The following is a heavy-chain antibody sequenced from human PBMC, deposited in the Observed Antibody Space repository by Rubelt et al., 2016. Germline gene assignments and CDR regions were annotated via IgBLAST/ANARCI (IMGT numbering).Heavy chain of an antibody. CDR1: GFTFSSYW. J-gene: IGHJ6*02. CDR2: INSDGSTA. V-gene: IGHV3-74*01. D-gene: IGHD3-10*01. CDR3: ARDPRMVRGVYGMDV. Sequence: QLVESGGGLVQPGGSLRLSCAASGFTFSSYWMHWVRQAPGKGLVWVSRINSDGSTASYADSVKGRFTISRDNAKNTLFLQMNSLRAEDTAVYYCARDPRMVRGVYGMDVWGQGTTVTVSS.